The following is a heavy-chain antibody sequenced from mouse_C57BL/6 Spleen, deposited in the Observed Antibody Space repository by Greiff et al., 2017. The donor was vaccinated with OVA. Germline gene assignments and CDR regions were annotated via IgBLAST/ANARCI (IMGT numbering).Heavy chain of an antibody. J-gene: IGHJ2*01. Sequence: VQLQQPGAALVKPGASVKVSCTASGYTFTSYWMHWVKQRPGKGLEWIGRIHPSDSDTNYTQKFKGKATLTVDKSSSTAYMQLSSLTSEDSAVYYCAIVTRSYYDYWGQGTTRTVSS. V-gene: IGHV1-74*01. D-gene: IGHD2-13*01. CDR3: AIVTRSYYDY. CDR1: GYTFTSYW. CDR2: IHPSDSDT.